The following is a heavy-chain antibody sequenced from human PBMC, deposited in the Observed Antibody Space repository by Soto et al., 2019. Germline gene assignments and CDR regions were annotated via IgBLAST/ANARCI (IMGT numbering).Heavy chain of an antibody. D-gene: IGHD2-2*01. CDR3: ARGGDIVVVPAAPDLYYYYGMDV. J-gene: IGHJ6*02. V-gene: IGHV5-51*01. CDR2: IYPGDSDT. CDR1: GYSFTSYW. Sequence: GESLKISCKGSGYSFTSYWIGWVRQMPGKGLEWMGIIYPGDSDTRYSPSFEGQITISADKSISTAYMELSSLRSENTAVYYCARGGDIVVVPAAPDLYYYYGMDVWGQGTTVTVSS.